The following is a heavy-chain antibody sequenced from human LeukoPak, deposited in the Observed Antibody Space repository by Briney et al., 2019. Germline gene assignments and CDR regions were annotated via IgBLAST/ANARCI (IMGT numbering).Heavy chain of an antibody. CDR1: GFTFSSYG. D-gene: IGHD6-13*01. Sequence: GGSLRLSCAASGFTFSSYGMHWVRQAPGKGLEWVAFIRYDGSNKYYADSVKGRFTISRDNSKNALYLQMNSLRAEDTAVYYCARGRGRIAAAGTGYYMDVWGKGTTVTVSS. V-gene: IGHV3-30*02. CDR3: ARGRGRIAAAGTGYYMDV. J-gene: IGHJ6*03. CDR2: IRYDGSNK.